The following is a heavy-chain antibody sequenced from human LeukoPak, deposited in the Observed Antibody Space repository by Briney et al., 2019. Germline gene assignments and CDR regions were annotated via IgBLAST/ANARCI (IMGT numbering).Heavy chain of an antibody. CDR1: GYTFTSYG. V-gene: IGHV1-18*01. CDR2: ISAYNGNT. J-gene: IGHJ4*02. D-gene: IGHD3-10*01. CDR3: ARDFSRANYYGSGSYYNFGY. Sequence: ASVKVSCKASGYTFTSYGISWVRQAPGQGLEWMGWISAYNGNTNYAQKLQGRVTMTTDTSTSTAYMELRSLRSDDTAVYYCARDFSRANYYGSGSYYNFGYWGQGTLVTVSS.